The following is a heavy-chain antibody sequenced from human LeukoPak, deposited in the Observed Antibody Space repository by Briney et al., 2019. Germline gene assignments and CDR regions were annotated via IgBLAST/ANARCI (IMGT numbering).Heavy chain of an antibody. Sequence: GGSLRLSCAASRFTFSDYYMTWIRQAPGKGLEWISYIDSSGGTIYYADSVKGRFTISRDNAKNSLYMQMDSLRAEDTAAYYCARDQDARYCSSTSCYIGAFDYWGQGTLVTVSS. J-gene: IGHJ4*02. V-gene: IGHV3-11*01. CDR3: ARDQDARYCSSTSCYIGAFDY. D-gene: IGHD2-2*01. CDR1: RFTFSDYY. CDR2: IDSSGGTI.